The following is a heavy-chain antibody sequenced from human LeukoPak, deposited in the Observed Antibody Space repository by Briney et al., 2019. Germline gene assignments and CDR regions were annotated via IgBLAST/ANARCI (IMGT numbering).Heavy chain of an antibody. D-gene: IGHD3-10*01. V-gene: IGHV1-2*02. CDR2: INPNGGGR. Sequence: ASVKVSCKASGYTFTGYYLHWVRQAPGQGLEWMGWINPNGGGREYAQKFQGRVNMTRDTAISTAYMELSSLTFDDTAIYYYARVGYFYGSGSQTGGYLDYWGQGTLVTVSS. J-gene: IGHJ4*02. CDR1: GYTFTGYY. CDR3: ARVGYFYGSGSQTGGYLDY.